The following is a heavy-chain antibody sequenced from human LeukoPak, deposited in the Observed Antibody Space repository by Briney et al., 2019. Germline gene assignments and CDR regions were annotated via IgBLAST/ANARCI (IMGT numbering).Heavy chain of an antibody. V-gene: IGHV4-59*01. J-gene: IGHJ5*02. CDR2: IYYSGST. D-gene: IGHD6-13*01. CDR3: ARGYEQHLVADWFDP. Sequence: SETLSLTCTVSGGSIRNYYWSWIRQPPGKGLEWIGYIYYSGSTKYNPSLKSRVTISVDTSKNQLSLKLSSVTTADTAVYYCARGYEQHLVADWFDPWGQGTLVTVSS. CDR1: GGSIRNYY.